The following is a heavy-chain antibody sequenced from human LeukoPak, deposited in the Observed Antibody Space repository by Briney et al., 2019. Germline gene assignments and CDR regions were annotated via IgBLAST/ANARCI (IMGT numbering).Heavy chain of an antibody. CDR3: ARNRDPDCTNGVCYSRHRFDP. V-gene: IGHV1-2*06. CDR1: GGTFSSYA. CDR2: INPNSGGT. Sequence: ASVKVSCKASGGTFSSYAISWVRQAPGQGLEWMGRINPNSGGTNYAQKFQGRVTMTRDTSISTAYMELSRLRSDDTAVYYCARNRDPDCTNGVCYSRHRFDPWGQGTLVTVSS. J-gene: IGHJ5*02. D-gene: IGHD2-8*01.